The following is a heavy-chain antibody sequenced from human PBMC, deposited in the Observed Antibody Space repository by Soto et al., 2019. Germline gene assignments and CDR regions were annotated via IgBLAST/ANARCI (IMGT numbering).Heavy chain of an antibody. J-gene: IGHJ4*02. V-gene: IGHV1-69*02. D-gene: IGHD5-18*01. CDR1: GGTFSSYT. CDR3: ARGAYSYVDY. CDR2: IIPILGIA. Sequence: QVQLVQSGAEVKKPGSSVKVSCKASGGTFSSYTISWVRQAPGQGLEWMGRIIPILGIANYAQKFQGRVXIXXDKSTSTAYMELSSLRSEDTAVYYCARGAYSYVDYWGQGTLVTVSS.